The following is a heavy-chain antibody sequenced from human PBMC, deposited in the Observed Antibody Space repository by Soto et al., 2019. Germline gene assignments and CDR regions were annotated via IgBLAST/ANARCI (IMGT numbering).Heavy chain of an antibody. CDR1: GDSISSYD. CDR3: ARRYKNTLSDRYFDL. CDR2: FYNRGIP. D-gene: IGHD1-20*01. J-gene: IGHJ2*01. Sequence: SETLSLTGTVSGDSISSYDCNWIRQPPGKGLEWIGYFYNRGIPNYNPSLKSRVSISADTSKNQLSLKLNSVTAADTAVYYCARRYKNTLSDRYFDLWGRGTLVTVSP. V-gene: IGHV4-59*01.